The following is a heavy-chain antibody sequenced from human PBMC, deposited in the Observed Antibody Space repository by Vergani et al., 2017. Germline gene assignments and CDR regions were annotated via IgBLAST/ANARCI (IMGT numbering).Heavy chain of an antibody. CDR1: GVSFRSADYY. J-gene: IGHJ4*02. Sequence: QVHLQESCPGLVKSSQTLSLTCTVSGVSFRSADYYWSWIRQAPGKGLEWIGYIYHSGSTSYNPSLKSRVSMSVETSKNQFSLNLRSVTAADTAIYYCARIGPYFHDSMIDYWGQGRLVTVSS. D-gene: IGHD3-22*01. CDR2: IYHSGST. V-gene: IGHV4-30-4*08. CDR3: ARIGPYFHDSMIDY.